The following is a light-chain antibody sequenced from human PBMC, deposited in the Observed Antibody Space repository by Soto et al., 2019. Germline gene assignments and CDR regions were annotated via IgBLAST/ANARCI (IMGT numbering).Light chain of an antibody. CDR3: MSYTTSIIYV. V-gene: IGLV2-14*01. Sequence: QSALTQPASVSGSPGQSITISCTGTSSDVGFYNHVSWYQQHPGKAPKLMISDVTNRPSGVSDRFSGSKSGNTASLTISGLQTEDEADYYCMSYTTSIIYVFGSGTKVTFL. CDR1: SSDVGFYNH. J-gene: IGLJ1*01. CDR2: DVT.